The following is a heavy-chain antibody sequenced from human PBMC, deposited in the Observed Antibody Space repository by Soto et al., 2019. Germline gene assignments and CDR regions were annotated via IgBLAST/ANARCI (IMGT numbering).Heavy chain of an antibody. D-gene: IGHD1-26*01. J-gene: IGHJ4*02. V-gene: IGHV3-23*01. CDR2: ISGSGGST. CDR3: AKWTSGSWELTSCFDY. Sequence: CISKTPGKGLEWVSAISGSGGSTYYADSVKGRFTISRDNSKNALYLQMNSLRAEDTAVYYCAKWTSGSWELTSCFDYWGQGTLVPGSS.